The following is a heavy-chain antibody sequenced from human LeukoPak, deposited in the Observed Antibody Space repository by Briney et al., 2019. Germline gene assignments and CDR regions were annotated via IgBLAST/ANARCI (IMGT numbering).Heavy chain of an antibody. D-gene: IGHD3-22*01. CDR1: GFTFSNAW. CDR3: AKRGVVIRVILVGFHKEAYYFDS. Sequence: GGSLRHSCAASGFTFSNAWMSWVRQAPGKGLEWVAGISDSGGSTNYADSVKGRFTISRDNPKNTLYLQMNSLRAEDTAVYFCAKRGVVIRVILVGFHKEAYYFDSWGQGALVTVSS. J-gene: IGHJ4*02. CDR2: ISDSGGST. V-gene: IGHV3-23*01.